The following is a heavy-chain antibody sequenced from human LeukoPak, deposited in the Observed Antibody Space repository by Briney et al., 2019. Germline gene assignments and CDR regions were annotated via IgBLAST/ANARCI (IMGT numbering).Heavy chain of an antibody. J-gene: IGHJ4*02. D-gene: IGHD3-9*01. V-gene: IGHV4-39*07. CDR1: GVSISSSSYY. CDR3: ARDTPDYDILTFPFDY. CDR2: IYYSGST. Sequence: PSETLSLTCTVSGVSISSSSYYWGWLRQPPGKGLEWIGSIYYSGSTYYNPSLKSRVTISVDTSKNQFSLKLSSVTAADTAVYYCARDTPDYDILTFPFDYWGQGTLVTVSS.